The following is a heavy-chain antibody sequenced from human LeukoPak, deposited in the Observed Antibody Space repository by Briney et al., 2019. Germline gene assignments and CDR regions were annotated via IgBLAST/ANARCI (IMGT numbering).Heavy chain of an antibody. CDR2: ISYDGSNK. J-gene: IGHJ4*02. Sequence: PGRSQRLSCAASGFTFSSYAMHWVRQAPGKGLEWVAVISYDGSNKYYADSVKGRFTISRDNSKNTLYLQMNSLRAEDTAVYYCAREGYSSGHFDYWGQGTLVTVSS. V-gene: IGHV3-30-3*01. CDR3: AREGYSSGHFDY. D-gene: IGHD6-19*01. CDR1: GFTFSSYA.